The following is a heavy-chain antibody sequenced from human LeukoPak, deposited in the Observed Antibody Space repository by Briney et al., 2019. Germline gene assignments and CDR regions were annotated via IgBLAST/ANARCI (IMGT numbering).Heavy chain of an antibody. CDR1: GFTFSSYS. CDR3: ARDAAFYYGSGRFQH. CDR2: ISDDGSDK. Sequence: GGSLRLSCAASGFTFSSYSMNWVRQAPGKGLQWVAVISDDGSDKTYADSVKGRFTISRDNSKNTVYLQMNSLRAEDTAVYYCARDAAFYYGSGRFQHWGQGTLVTVSS. D-gene: IGHD3-10*01. J-gene: IGHJ1*01. V-gene: IGHV3-30*03.